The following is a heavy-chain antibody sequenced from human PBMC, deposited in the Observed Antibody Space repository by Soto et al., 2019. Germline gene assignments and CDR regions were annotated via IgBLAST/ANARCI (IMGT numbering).Heavy chain of an antibody. CDR2: ISHSGRT. CDR1: GGSISDYY. D-gene: IGHD3-10*01. J-gene: IGHJ4*02. Sequence: SETLSLTCTVSGGSISDYYWNWIRQPPGKGLEWIGYISHSGRTNYDPSLKSRLTMSVDTSQNQFSLQLNSVTAADTAVYYCSYGSSFDYWGQGTLVTVSS. V-gene: IGHV4-59*01. CDR3: SYGSSFDY.